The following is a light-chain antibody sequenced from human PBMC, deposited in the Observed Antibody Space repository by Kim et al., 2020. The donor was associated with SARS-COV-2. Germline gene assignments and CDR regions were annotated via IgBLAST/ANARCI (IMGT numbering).Light chain of an antibody. Sequence: EIVLTQSPGTLSLSPGDRATLSCRASQSVSSSYLAWYQQKPGQAPRHLIYGASSRATGIPDRFSGSGSGTDFTLTISRLEPEDFAVYSCQQYGSSPPYTFGQGTKLEI. CDR3: QQYGSSPPYT. J-gene: IGKJ2*01. V-gene: IGKV3-20*01. CDR1: QSVSSSY. CDR2: GAS.